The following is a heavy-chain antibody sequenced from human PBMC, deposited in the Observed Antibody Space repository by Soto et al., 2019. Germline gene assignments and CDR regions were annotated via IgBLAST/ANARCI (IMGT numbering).Heavy chain of an antibody. V-gene: IGHV4-34*01. CDR3: ARSRRQQLVRRKWFDI. CDR2: ITHSGST. D-gene: IGHD6-13*01. CDR1: GGSFSAYS. Sequence: XETLSVTCAVYGGSFSAYSWSWIRQPPGKGLEWIGEITHSGSTYYNPSLKSRVTISVDTSKNQFSLKLSSVTAADTAVYYCARSRRQQLVRRKWFDIWGQGTLVTVSS. J-gene: IGHJ5*02.